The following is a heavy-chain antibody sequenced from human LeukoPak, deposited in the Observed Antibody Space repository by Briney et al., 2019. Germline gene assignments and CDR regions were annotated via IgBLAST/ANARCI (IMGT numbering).Heavy chain of an antibody. CDR3: ARGFRNGPFDC. V-gene: IGHV3-20*04. J-gene: IGHJ4*02. CDR2: INRNGGST. CDR1: GFTFDDYG. Sequence: QPGGSLRLSCEASGFTFDDYGMSWVRQPPGKGLEWVSGINRNGGSTDYADSVKGRFTISRDNAKNSHFLQMNSLRVEDTALYYCARGFRNGPFDCWGQGTLVTVSS. D-gene: IGHD2-8*01.